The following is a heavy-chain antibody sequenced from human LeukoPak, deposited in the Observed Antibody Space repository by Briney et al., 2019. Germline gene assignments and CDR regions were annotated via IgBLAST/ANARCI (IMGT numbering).Heavy chain of an antibody. CDR2: IKQDGSEK. J-gene: IGHJ5*02. CDR3: ARDVLATHGKADWFDP. CDR1: GFTFSSYW. V-gene: IGHV3-7*01. Sequence: GGSLRLSCAASGFTFSSYWMSWVRQAPGKGLEWVANIKQDGSEKYYVDSVKGRFTISRDNAKNSLYLQMNSLRAEDTAVYYCARDVLATHGKADWFDPWGQGTLVTLSS. D-gene: IGHD2-15*01.